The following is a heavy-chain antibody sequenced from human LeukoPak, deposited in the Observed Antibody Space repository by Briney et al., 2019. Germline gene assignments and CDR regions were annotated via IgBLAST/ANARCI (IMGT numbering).Heavy chain of an antibody. D-gene: IGHD4-17*01. CDR2: IRYDGSNK. Sequence: AGGSLRLSCAASGFTFSSYGMHWVRQAPGKGLEWVAFIRYDGSNKYYADSVKGRFTISRDNSKNTLYLQMNSLRAEDTAVYYCARDDYGDNYMDVWGKGTTVTVSS. CDR3: ARDDYGDNYMDV. J-gene: IGHJ6*03. CDR1: GFTFSSYG. V-gene: IGHV3-30*02.